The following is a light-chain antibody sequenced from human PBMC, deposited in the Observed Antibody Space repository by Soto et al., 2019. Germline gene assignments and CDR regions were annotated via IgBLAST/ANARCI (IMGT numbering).Light chain of an antibody. J-gene: IGKJ3*01. Sequence: EIVLTQSPGTLSLSPGERATLSCRASHSVSSSYLGWYQQKPGQAPRLLIYGASGRATGIPDRFSGSGSGTDFPLTISRLKPEDFAVYYCQQYVSSPPFTFGPGPKVDIK. CDR3: QQYVSSPPFT. CDR1: HSVSSSY. CDR2: GAS. V-gene: IGKV3-20*01.